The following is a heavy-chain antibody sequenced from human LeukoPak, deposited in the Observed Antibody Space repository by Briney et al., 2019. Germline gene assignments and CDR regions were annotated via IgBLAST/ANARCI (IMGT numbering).Heavy chain of an antibody. CDR3: ARQKKGSGYYCFDY. D-gene: IGHD3-22*01. J-gene: IGHJ4*02. V-gene: IGHV4-39*01. CDR1: GGSISGSSYY. Sequence: SETLSLTCTVSGGSISGSSYYWGWIRQPPGKGLEWIGSIYYSGSTYYNPSLKSRVTISVDTSKNQFSLKLSSVTAADTAVYYCARQKKGSGYYCFDYWGQGTLVTVSS. CDR2: IYYSGST.